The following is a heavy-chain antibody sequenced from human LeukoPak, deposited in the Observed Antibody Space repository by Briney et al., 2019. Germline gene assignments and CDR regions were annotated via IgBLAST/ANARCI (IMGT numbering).Heavy chain of an antibody. CDR1: GFTVSSNY. V-gene: IGHV3-53*01. Sequence: GGSLRLSCAASGFTVSSNYMSWVRQAPGKGLEWVSVIYSGGSTYYADSVKGRFTISRDNAKNSLYLQMNSLRAEDTAVYYCARVGRGHWFDPWGQGTLVTVSS. J-gene: IGHJ5*02. CDR3: ARVGRGHWFDP. CDR2: IYSGGST. D-gene: IGHD3-10*01.